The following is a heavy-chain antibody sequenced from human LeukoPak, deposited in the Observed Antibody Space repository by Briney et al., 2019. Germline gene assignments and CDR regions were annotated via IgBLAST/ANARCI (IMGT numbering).Heavy chain of an antibody. Sequence: GGSLRLSCAASGFTFSNAWMKSKTDGGTTDYAAPVKGRFTISRDDSKNTLYLQMNSLKTEDTAVYYCTTGTMITFGGVIVRDYWGQGTLVTVSS. CDR2: SKTDGGTT. CDR1: GFTFSNAW. CDR3: TTGTMITFGGVIVRDY. V-gene: IGHV3-15*01. D-gene: IGHD3-16*02. J-gene: IGHJ4*02.